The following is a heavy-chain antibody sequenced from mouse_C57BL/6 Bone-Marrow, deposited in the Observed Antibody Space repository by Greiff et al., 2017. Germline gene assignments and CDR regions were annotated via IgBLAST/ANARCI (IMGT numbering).Heavy chain of an antibody. CDR3: TRSLIDYGTNV. D-gene: IGHD1-1*01. J-gene: IGHJ2*01. Sequence: EVQLQESGAELVKPGASVKLSCTASGFNIQDYYIHWVKQRTEQGLEWIGRIDPEDGETKYAPKIQDKATITADTSSNTAYLQLSSLTSEDTAVSYCTRSLIDYGTNVWGQGTTPTVTS. V-gene: IGHV14-2*01. CDR2: IDPEDGET. CDR1: GFNIQDYY.